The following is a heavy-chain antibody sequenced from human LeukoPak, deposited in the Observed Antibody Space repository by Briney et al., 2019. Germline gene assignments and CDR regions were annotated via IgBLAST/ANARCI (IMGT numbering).Heavy chain of an antibody. V-gene: IGHV1-2*02. CDR3: ARQGGTMKAVVKVALDI. Sequence: ASVKVSCKTSGYTFTDYYIHWVRQAPGQGLERMGWSNPNSGGTNYAQKFQGRVTMTRDTSISTAYMDLSSLISDDTAVYYCARQGGTMKAVVKVALDIWGQGTMVTVSS. CDR2: SNPNSGGT. CDR1: GYTFTDYY. D-gene: IGHD3-22*01. J-gene: IGHJ3*02.